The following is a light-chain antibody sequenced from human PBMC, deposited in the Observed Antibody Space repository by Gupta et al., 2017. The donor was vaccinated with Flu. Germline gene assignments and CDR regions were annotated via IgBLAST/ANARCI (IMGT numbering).Light chain of an antibody. J-gene: IGLJ3*02. CDR1: SPDIGAGYD. V-gene: IGLV1-40*01. CDR3: QSYDSSLSGFWV. CDR2: GNT. Sequence: QSVLTQPPSVSGAPGQRVTISCTGSSPDIGAGYDVHWYQQLPGAAPKLLIYGNTNRPSGVPDRFSGSKSGTSASLAITGLQAEDEADYYCQSYDSSLSGFWVFGGGTKVTVL.